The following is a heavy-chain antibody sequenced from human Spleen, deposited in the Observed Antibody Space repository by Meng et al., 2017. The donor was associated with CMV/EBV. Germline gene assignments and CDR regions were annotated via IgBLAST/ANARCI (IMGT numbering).Heavy chain of an antibody. CDR2: ISGSGGST. CDR1: GFTFSNYD. J-gene: IGHJ4*02. CDR3: AKNYDILTASQFYFDY. V-gene: IGHV3-23*01. Sequence: GESLKISCAASGFTFSNYDMSWVRQAPGKGLEWVSAISGSGGSTYYADSVKGRFTISRDNSENTLYLQMNSLRAEDTAVFYCAKNYDILTASQFYFDYWGQGTLVTVSS. D-gene: IGHD3-9*01.